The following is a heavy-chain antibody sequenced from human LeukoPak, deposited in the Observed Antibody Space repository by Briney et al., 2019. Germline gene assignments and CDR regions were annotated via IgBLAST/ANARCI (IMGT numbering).Heavy chain of an antibody. V-gene: IGHV1-18*01. CDR3: AESFKITQYHYYRDV. D-gene: IGHD1-14*01. CDR1: GYTFTSYG. J-gene: IGHJ6*03. Sequence: ASVKVSCKASGYTFTSYGISWVRQAPGQGLEWMGWISAYNGNTNYAQKLQGGVTMTTDTSTSTAYMELRSLRSDDTAVYYCAESFKITQYHYYRDVGEKGTRDTV. CDR2: ISAYNGNT.